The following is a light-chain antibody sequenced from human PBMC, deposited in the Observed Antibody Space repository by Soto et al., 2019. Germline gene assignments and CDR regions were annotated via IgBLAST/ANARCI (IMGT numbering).Light chain of an antibody. Sequence: EIVLTQSPGTLSLSPGERATLSCRASQSVSSSYLAWYQQKPGQAPRLLIYGTSSRASAIPDRFSGSGYGTDLTLTISRLEPEDFAVYYCQQYGSSSWTFGQGTKVEIK. CDR1: QSVSSSY. J-gene: IGKJ1*01. CDR2: GTS. CDR3: QQYGSSSWT. V-gene: IGKV3-20*01.